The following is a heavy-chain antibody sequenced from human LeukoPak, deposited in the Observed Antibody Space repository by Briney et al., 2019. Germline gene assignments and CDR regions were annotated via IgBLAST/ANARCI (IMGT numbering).Heavy chain of an antibody. D-gene: IGHD3-10*01. CDR1: GFTFSSYS. CDR3: ARGPYGSGSYVFVY. J-gene: IGHJ4*02. CDR2: ISSSSSTI. V-gene: IGHV3-48*02. Sequence: PGGSLRLSCAASGFTFSSYSMNWVRQAPGKGLEWVSYISSSSSTIYYADSVKGRFTISRDNAKNSLYLQMNSLRDEDTAVYYCARGPYGSGSYVFVYWGQGTLVTVSS.